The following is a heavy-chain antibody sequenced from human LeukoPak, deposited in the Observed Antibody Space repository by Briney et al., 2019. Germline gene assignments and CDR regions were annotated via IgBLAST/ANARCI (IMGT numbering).Heavy chain of an antibody. V-gene: IGHV3-23*01. D-gene: IGHD3-22*01. CDR2: ISSSGGST. J-gene: IGHJ4*02. CDR1: GFTFSSYA. CDR3: AKEDYYDSSGKNYFDY. Sequence: GGSLRLSCAAPGFTFSSYAMSWVRQAPGKGLEWVSGISSSGGSTYYAGSVKGRFTISRDNSMNTLYLQMNSLRAEDTAVYYCAKEDYYDSSGKNYFDYWGQGTLVTVSS.